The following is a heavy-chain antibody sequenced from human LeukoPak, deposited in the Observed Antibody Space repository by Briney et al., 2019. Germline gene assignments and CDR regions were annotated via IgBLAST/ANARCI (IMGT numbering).Heavy chain of an antibody. Sequence: ASVKVSCKASGYTFTGYYMHWVRRAPGQGLEWMGWTNPNSGGTNYAQKFQGRVTMTRDTSISTAYMELGRLRSDDTAVYYCAKGPSAYYFDYWGQGTLVTVSS. D-gene: IGHD6-25*01. J-gene: IGHJ4*02. V-gene: IGHV1-2*02. CDR3: AKGPSAYYFDY. CDR2: TNPNSGGT. CDR1: GYTFTGYY.